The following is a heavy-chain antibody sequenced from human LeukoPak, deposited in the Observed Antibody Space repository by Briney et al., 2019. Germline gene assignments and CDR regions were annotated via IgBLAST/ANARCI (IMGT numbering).Heavy chain of an antibody. J-gene: IGHJ3*02. CDR2: ISYDGGNK. CDR1: GFTFSSSP. V-gene: IGHV3-30*04. D-gene: IGHD7-27*01. CDR3: ARGPMLTGDTAAFDI. Sequence: GGSPRLSCAASGFTFSSSPMHWVRQAPGQGLDWVAVISYDGGNKYYADSVKGRFTISRDSSKNTLYLQMNSLRAEDTAVYYCARGPMLTGDTAAFDIWGQGTTVTVSS.